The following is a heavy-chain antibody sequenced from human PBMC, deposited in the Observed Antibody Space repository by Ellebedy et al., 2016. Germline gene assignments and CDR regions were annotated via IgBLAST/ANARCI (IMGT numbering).Heavy chain of an antibody. CDR2: INPNSGGT. D-gene: IGHD1-1*01. CDR3: ARERGDDWNDGGVWFDP. J-gene: IGHJ5*02. V-gene: IGHV1-2*02. Sequence: ASVKVSXXASGYTFTGYYMHWVRQAPGQGLEWMGWINPNSGGTNYAQKFQGRVTMTRDTSISTAYMELSRLRSDDTAVYYCARERGDDWNDGGVWFDPWGQGTLVTVSS. CDR1: GYTFTGYY.